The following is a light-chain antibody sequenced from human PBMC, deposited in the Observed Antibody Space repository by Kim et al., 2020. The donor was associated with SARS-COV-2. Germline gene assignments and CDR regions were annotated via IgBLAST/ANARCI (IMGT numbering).Light chain of an antibody. CDR1: SSNIGSYNY. Sequence: QSVLTQPASVSGSPGQSITISCTGTSSNIGSYNYVSWYQQYPGKAPKLIIYDVSTRPSGVSNRFSGSKSGNTASLTISGLQTEDEADYYCSSYTNRGPFVFAPGTKVTVL. CDR2: DVS. CDR3: SSYTNRGPFV. V-gene: IGLV2-14*03. J-gene: IGLJ1*01.